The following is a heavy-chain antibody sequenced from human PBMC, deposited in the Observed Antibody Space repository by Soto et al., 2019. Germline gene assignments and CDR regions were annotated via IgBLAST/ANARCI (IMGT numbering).Heavy chain of an antibody. V-gene: IGHV3-23*01. CDR1: GFTFSSYA. CDR3: AKIRWDGDPLPWY. D-gene: IGHD4-17*01. J-gene: IGHJ4*02. CDR2: ISGSGGST. Sequence: EVQLLESGGGLVQPGGSLRLSCAASGFTFSSYAMSWVRQAPGKGLEGVSAISGSGGSTYYADSVKGRFTISRDNSKNTRYLQRNSLRAEDTAVEDCAKIRWDGDPLPWYWGQGTLVTVSS.